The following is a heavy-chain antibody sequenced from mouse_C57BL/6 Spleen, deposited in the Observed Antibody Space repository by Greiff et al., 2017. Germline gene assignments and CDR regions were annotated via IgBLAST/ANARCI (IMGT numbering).Heavy chain of an antibody. CDR1: GFNIKDDY. CDR3: TTPYCGSSRGYFDV. Sequence: VQLQQSGAELVRPGASVKLSCTASGFNIKDDYMHWVKQRPEQGLEWIGWIDPENGDTEYASKFQGKATITADTSSNTAYLQLSSLTSEDTAVYYCTTPYCGSSRGYFDVWGTGTTVTVSS. J-gene: IGHJ1*03. D-gene: IGHD1-1*01. V-gene: IGHV14-4*01. CDR2: IDPENGDT.